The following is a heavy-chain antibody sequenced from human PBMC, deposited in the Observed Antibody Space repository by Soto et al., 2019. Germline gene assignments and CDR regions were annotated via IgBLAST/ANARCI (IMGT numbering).Heavy chain of an antibody. V-gene: IGHV4-59*01. CDR1: CGSLRPYY. CDR3: ARQQWLVLNAYDI. J-gene: IGHJ3*02. D-gene: IGHD6-19*01. CDR2: IYYAGTT. Sequence: PSETLSLTCTGSCGSLRPYYWSLGRPPPGKGLEWVGYIYYAGTTSYNPSLKSRVTISLETSKNQFSLKLSSVTAADTAVYYCARQQWLVLNAYDIWSQGTMDTVSS.